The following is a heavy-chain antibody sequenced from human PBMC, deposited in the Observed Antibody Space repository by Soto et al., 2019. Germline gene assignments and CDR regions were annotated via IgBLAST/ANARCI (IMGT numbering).Heavy chain of an antibody. Sequence: QVQLQQWGAGLLKPSETLSLTCAVYGGSFSGYYWSWIRQPPGKGLEWIGEINHSGSTNYNPSLKRRVTISVDTSKNQVSLKLSSVTAAETAVYYCGRVGSGWYRNSWFDPWGQGTLVTVSS. J-gene: IGHJ5*02. CDR3: GRVGSGWYRNSWFDP. CDR2: INHSGST. D-gene: IGHD6-19*01. V-gene: IGHV4-34*01. CDR1: GGSFSGYY.